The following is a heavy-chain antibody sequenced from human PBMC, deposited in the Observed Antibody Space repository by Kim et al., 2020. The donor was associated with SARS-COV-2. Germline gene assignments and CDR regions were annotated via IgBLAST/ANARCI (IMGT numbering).Heavy chain of an antibody. J-gene: IGHJ2*01. CDR2: ST. Sequence: STYYADPVEGRFTISRDNSKNTLYLQMNSLSADDTAVYYCARVTSWYFDLWGRGTLVTVSS. CDR3: ARVTSWYFDL. D-gene: IGHD2-2*01. V-gene: IGHV3-66*01.